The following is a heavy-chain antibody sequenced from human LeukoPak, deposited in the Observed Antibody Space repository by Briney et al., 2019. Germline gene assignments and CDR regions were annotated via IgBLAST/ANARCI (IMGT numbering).Heavy chain of an antibody. J-gene: IGHJ4*02. CDR1: GFTFSSYA. CDR3: AKLVGATQRPFDY. V-gene: IGHV3-23*01. D-gene: IGHD1-26*01. Sequence: GGSLRLSCAASGFTFSSYAMGWVRQAPGKGLEWVSAISGSGGSTYYADSVKGRFTISRDNSKNTLYLQMNSLRAEDTAVYYCAKLVGATQRPFDYWGQGTLVTVSS. CDR2: ISGSGGST.